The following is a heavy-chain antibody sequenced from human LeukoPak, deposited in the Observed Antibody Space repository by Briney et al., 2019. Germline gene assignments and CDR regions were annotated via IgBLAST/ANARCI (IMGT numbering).Heavy chain of an antibody. D-gene: IGHD1-14*01. CDR1: GGSISSYY. Sequence: SETLSLTCTVSGGSISSYYWSWIRQPPGKGLEWIGYIYYSGSTNYNPSLKSRVTISVDTSKNQFSLKLSSVTAADTAAYYRARVEADRNAFDIWGQGTMVTVSS. V-gene: IGHV4-59*01. J-gene: IGHJ3*02. CDR3: ARVEADRNAFDI. CDR2: IYYSGST.